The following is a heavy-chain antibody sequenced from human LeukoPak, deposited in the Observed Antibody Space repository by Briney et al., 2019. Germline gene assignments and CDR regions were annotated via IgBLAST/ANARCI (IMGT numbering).Heavy chain of an antibody. CDR3: ARDYCTSTTCPNWFDP. V-gene: IGHV4-4*02. CDR1: GGSIGSSYW. D-gene: IGHD2-2*01. J-gene: IGHJ5*02. CDR2: IYHSGST. Sequence: PSETLSLTCAVSGGSIGSSYWWSWIRQPPGKGLEWIGEIYHSGSTNYNLSLKSRVTISVDKSKNQFSLKLNSVTAADTAVYYCARDYCTSTTCPNWFDPWGQGTLVTVSS.